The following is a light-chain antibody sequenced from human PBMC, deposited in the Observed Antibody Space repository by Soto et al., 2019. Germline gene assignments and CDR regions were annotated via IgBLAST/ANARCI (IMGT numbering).Light chain of an antibody. CDR3: QQYNT. Sequence: EIVMTQSPVTLSVSQGERVTLSCRASQTISSCLAWYQQKPGQAPKLLIYSASSWATGVPYRFSGSGSGTDFTITISTLEPEDYAVYYCQQYNTFGQGTMVDI. J-gene: IGKJ1*01. CDR2: SAS. V-gene: IGKV3-20*01. CDR1: QTISSC.